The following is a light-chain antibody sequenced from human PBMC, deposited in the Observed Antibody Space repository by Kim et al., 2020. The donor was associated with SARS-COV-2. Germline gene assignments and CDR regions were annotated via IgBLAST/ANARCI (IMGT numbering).Light chain of an antibody. J-gene: IGKJ1*01. CDR1: QGISSW. CDR3: QQAISFPWT. V-gene: IGKV1-12*01. Sequence: DIQMTQSPSSVSASVGDRVTITCRASQGISSWLDWYQQKPGKAPKLLIYAASSLQSGVPSRFSGSGSGTNFTLTINSLQPEDFATYYCQQAISFPWTFAQGPKLEIK. CDR2: AAS.